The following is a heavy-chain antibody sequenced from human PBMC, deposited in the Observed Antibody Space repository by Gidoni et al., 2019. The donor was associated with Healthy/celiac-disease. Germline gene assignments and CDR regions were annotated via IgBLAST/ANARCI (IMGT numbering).Heavy chain of an antibody. J-gene: IGHJ4*02. CDR3: ARAPYYYGSGSYYFDY. V-gene: IGHV3-7*01. CDR1: GFTFSSYW. D-gene: IGHD3-10*01. Sequence: EVQLVESGGGLVQPGGSLRLSCAASGFTFSSYWMSWVRQAPGKGLEWVANIKQDGSEKYYVDSVKGRFTISRDNAKNSLYLQMNSLRAEDTAVYYCARAPYYYGSGSYYFDYWGQGTLVTVSS. CDR2: IKQDGSEK.